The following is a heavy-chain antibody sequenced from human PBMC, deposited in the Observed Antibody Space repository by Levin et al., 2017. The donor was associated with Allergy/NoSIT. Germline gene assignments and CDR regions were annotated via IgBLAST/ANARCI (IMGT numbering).Heavy chain of an antibody. CDR1: GFTFSSYG. V-gene: IGHV3-30*18. CDR3: AKDEATHSYGYNWFDP. Sequence: PGGSLRLSCAASGFTFSSYGMHWVRQAPGKGLEWVAVISYDGSNKYYADSVKGRFTISRDNSKNTLYLQMNSLRAEDTAVYYCAKDEATHSYGYNWFDPWGQGTLVTVSS. CDR2: ISYDGSNK. J-gene: IGHJ5*02. D-gene: IGHD5-18*01.